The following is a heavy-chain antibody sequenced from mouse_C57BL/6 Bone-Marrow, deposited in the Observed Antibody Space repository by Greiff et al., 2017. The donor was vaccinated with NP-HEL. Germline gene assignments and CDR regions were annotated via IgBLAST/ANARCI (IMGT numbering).Heavy chain of an antibody. CDR2: INPNNGGT. CDR1: GYTFTDYN. V-gene: IGHV1-18*01. Sequence: EVQLQQSGPELVKPGASVKIPCKASGYTFTDYNMDWVKQSHGKSLEWIGDINPNNGGTIYNQKFKGKATLTVDKSSSTAYMELRSLTSEDTAVYYCASGRTGTGGAMDYWGQGTSVTVSS. CDR3: ASGRTGTGGAMDY. J-gene: IGHJ4*01. D-gene: IGHD4-1*01.